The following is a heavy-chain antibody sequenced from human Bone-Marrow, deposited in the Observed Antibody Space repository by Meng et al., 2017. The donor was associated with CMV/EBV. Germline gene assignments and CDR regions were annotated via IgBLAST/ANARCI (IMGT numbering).Heavy chain of an antibody. V-gene: IGHV3-7*01. CDR2: IKQDGSEK. CDR1: GFTFSSYW. CDR3: ALMATTVYYYGMDV. D-gene: IGHD5-24*01. Sequence: GESLKISCAASGFTFSSYWMSWVRQAPGKGLEWVANIKQDGSEKYYVDSVKGRFTISRDNAKNSLYLQMNRLRAEDTAVYYCALMATTVYYYGMDVWGQGTTVTVSS. J-gene: IGHJ6*02.